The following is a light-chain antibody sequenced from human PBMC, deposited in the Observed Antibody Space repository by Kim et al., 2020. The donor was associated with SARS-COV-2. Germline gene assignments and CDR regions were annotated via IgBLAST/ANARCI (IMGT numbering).Light chain of an antibody. CDR1: QSVSSN. CDR3: QQYHNWPPLT. V-gene: IGKV3-15*01. Sequence: EIVMTQSPAILSVSLGERATLSCRASQSVSSNLAWYQQRPGQGPRLLIYDASTRATGIPARFSGSGSGTEFTLTISSLQSEDFAIYYCQQYHNWPPLTFGGGTKLEI. CDR2: DAS. J-gene: IGKJ4*01.